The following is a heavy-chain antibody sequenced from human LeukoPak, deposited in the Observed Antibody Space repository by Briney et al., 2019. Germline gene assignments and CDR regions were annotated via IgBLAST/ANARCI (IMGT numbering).Heavy chain of an antibody. CDR1: GGSISSYY. V-gene: IGHV4-4*07. Sequence: PSGTLSLTCTVSGGSISSYYWSWIRQPAGKGLEWIGRIYTSGSTNYNPSLKSRVTMSVDTSKNQFSLKLSSVTAADTAVYYCARDRRIAAAGSPFEYWGQGTLVTVSS. CDR3: ARDRRIAAAGSPFEY. J-gene: IGHJ4*02. CDR2: IYTSGST. D-gene: IGHD6-13*01.